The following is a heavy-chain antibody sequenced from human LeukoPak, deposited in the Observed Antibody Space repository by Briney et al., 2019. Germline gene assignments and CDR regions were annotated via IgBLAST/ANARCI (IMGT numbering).Heavy chain of an antibody. V-gene: IGHV3-7*03. CDR1: GFTFSSYW. Sequence: GGSLRLSCAASGFTFSSYWMSWVRQAPGKGLEWVANIKQDGSEKYYVDSVKGRFTISRDNSKNTLYLQMNSLRAEDTAVYYCAKGERKGMATILKLYFDYWGQGTLVTVSS. J-gene: IGHJ4*02. D-gene: IGHD5-24*01. CDR2: IKQDGSEK. CDR3: AKGERKGMATILKLYFDY.